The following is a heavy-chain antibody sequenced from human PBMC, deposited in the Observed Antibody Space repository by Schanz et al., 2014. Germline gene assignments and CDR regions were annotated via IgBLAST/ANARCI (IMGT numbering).Heavy chain of an antibody. J-gene: IGHJ4*02. D-gene: IGHD3-10*01. V-gene: IGHV3-21*01. CDR1: GFTFSSYS. Sequence: EVQLVESGGGLVKPGGSLRLSCAASGFTFSSYSMNWVRQAPGKGLEWVSSISSSSSYIYYADSVKGRFTISRDNAKNSLYLQMNSLRAEDTAVYYCARVPYGSGSYWDYWGQGTLVTVSS. CDR2: ISSSSSYI. CDR3: ARVPYGSGSYWDY.